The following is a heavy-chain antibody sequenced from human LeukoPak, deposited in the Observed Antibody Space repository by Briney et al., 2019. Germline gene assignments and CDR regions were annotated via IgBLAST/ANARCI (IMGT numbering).Heavy chain of an antibody. D-gene: IGHD6-13*01. CDR3: ARDLGYSSSSGDY. J-gene: IGHJ4*02. Sequence: GGSLRLSCAASGFTFSSYSMNWVRQAPGKGLEWVSSISSSSSYIYYADSVKGRFTISRDNAKNSLYLQMNSLRAEDTAVYYCARDLGYSSSSGDYWGQGTLVTVSS. CDR2: ISSSSSYI. V-gene: IGHV3-21*01. CDR1: GFTFSSYS.